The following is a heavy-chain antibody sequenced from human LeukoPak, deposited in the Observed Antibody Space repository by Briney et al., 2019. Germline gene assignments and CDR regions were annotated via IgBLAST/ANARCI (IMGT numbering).Heavy chain of an antibody. J-gene: IGHJ5*02. Sequence: TSEALSLTCAVSGGSVSSSKYLWGWIRQPPGKELEWIGSISYSGNTDYNPSLKSRVTLSVDTSKNQFSLKLTSVTAADSAVYYCARAEPKQYQLLNTWFDPWGQGTLVTVSS. CDR2: ISYSGNT. D-gene: IGHD2-2*01. CDR3: ARAEPKQYQLLNTWFDP. CDR1: GGSVSSSKYL. V-gene: IGHV4-39*07.